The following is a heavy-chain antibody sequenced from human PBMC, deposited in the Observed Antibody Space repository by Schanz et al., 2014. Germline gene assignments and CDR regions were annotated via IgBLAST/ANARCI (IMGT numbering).Heavy chain of an antibody. CDR1: GFTFSSYA. CDR2: MSYDGSIK. V-gene: IGHV3-30*18. Sequence: QVQLVESGGGVVQFGGSLRLSCAASGFTFSSYAMSWVRQAPGKGLEWVAAMSYDGSIKYYGDSVKGRFTISRDNSKNTLYLHMNTLRSEDTAVYYCAKDSTHIDIVLVPTAIDYWGQGTLVTVSS. CDR3: AKDSTHIDIVLVPTAIDY. J-gene: IGHJ4*02. D-gene: IGHD2-2*01.